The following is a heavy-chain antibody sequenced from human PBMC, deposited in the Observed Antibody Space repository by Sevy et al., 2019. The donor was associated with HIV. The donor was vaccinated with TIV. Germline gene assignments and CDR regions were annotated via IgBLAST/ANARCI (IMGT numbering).Heavy chain of an antibody. CDR3: VGFSGGAEVATADY. D-gene: IGHD5-12*01. CDR2: IDPHGSTT. V-gene: IGHV1-46*01. CDR1: GYIITTHY. Sequence: ASVKVSCKASGYIITTHYIHWVRQAPGQGLEWMGVIDPHGSTTTYAQKFQGRVTVTSDTSTSTVYMELGSLRSEDTAMYYCVGFSGGAEVATADYWGQGTLVTVSS. J-gene: IGHJ4*02.